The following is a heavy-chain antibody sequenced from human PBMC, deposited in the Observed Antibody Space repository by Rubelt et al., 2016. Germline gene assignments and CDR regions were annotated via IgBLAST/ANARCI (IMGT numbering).Heavy chain of an antibody. Sequence: QVQLVQSGAEVKKPGASVKVSCKASGYTFTGYYMHWVRQAPGQGLEWMGWINPNSGGTNYAQKFQGRATRTRETSISTAYRELSRLRSDDTAVYYCARFAIGGHSSGYLFDYWGQGTLVTVSS. CDR1: GYTFTGYY. J-gene: IGHJ4*02. V-gene: IGHV1-2*02. CDR2: INPNSGGT. CDR3: ARFAIGGHSSGYLFDY. D-gene: IGHD3-22*01.